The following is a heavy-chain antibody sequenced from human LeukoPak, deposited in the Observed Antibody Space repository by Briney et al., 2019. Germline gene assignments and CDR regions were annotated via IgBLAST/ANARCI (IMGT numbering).Heavy chain of an antibody. CDR2: IYYSGST. D-gene: IGHD2-15*01. J-gene: IGHJ5*02. V-gene: IGHV4-59*04. CDR1: GGSISSYY. Sequence: SETLSLTCTVSGGSISSYYWSWIRQPPGKGLEWIGYIYYSGSTYYNPSLKSRVTISVDTSKNQFSLKLSSVTAADTAVYYCARWAGCSGGSCYPTWGQGTLVTVSS. CDR3: ARWAGCSGGSCYPT.